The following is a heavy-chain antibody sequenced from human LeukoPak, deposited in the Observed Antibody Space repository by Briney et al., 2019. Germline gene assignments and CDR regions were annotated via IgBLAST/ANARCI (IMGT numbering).Heavy chain of an antibody. D-gene: IGHD4-23*01. CDR2: IIPIFGTA. J-gene: IGHJ5*02. V-gene: IGHV1-69*05. CDR1: GGTFSSYA. Sequence: SVKVSCKASGGTFSSYAISWVRQAPGQGLEWMGGIIPIFGTANYAQKFQGRVTITTDESTSTAYMELSSLRSEDTAVYYCARLGSVVTPNWFDPWGQGTLVTVSS. CDR3: ARLGSVVTPNWFDP.